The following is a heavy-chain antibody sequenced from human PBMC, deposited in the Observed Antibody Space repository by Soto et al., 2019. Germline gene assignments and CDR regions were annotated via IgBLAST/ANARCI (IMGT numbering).Heavy chain of an antibody. CDR2: IKEDGSET. CDR3: ARDVI. J-gene: IGHJ4*02. V-gene: IGHV3-7*05. CDR1: GFTFSNFW. Sequence: EVQLVESGGGLVQPGGSLRLSCAASGFTFSNFWMSWVRQAPGKGLEWVAAIKEDGSETNYVDSVRGRFTISRDNAKNSLYLQMNSLRADDTAVYYCARDVIWGQGSLVSVSS.